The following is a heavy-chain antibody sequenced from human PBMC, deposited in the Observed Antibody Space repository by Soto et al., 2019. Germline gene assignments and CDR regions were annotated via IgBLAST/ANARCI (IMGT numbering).Heavy chain of an antibody. V-gene: IGHV5-51*01. D-gene: IGHD3-16*01. J-gene: IGHJ6*02. CDR3: ARRLGYGYKSTWAEMDN. CDR2: IYPGNSDT. CDR1: GFSFTSYW. Sequence: PGESLKISCTSSGFSFTSYWIAWVRQLPGKGLEWVGIIYPGNSDTLYGPSFQGQVTISADRSMNTAYLQWSGLRAPDTATYYCARRLGYGYKSTWAEMDNWGLGTTVTVSS.